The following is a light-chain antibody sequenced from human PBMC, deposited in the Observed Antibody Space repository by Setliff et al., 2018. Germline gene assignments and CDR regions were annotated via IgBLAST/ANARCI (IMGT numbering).Light chain of an antibody. CDR1: SNDIGGYKY. Sequence: QSALTQPASASGSPGQSITISCTGTSNDIGGYKYVSWYQQHPGKAPKLMIYEVSNRPSGVSDRFSGSKSGNTASLTISGLQAEDEADYYCSSYTSSTTKIFGGGTKVTVL. CDR2: EVS. CDR3: SSYTSSTTKI. V-gene: IGLV2-14*01. J-gene: IGLJ2*01.